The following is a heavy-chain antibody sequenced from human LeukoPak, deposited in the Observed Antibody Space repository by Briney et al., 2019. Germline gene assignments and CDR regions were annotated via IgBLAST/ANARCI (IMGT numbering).Heavy chain of an antibody. CDR1: GGSIRYYY. D-gene: IGHD6-19*01. J-gene: IGHJ5*02. CDR3: ARDSSGWSRGWFDP. CDR2: IYYSGST. Sequence: SETLSLTCTVSGGSIRYYYWSWIRQPPGKGLEWIGNIYYSGSTNYNPSLKSRVTISVDTSKNQFSLKLTSVTAADTAVYYCARDSSGWSRGWFDPWGQGTLVTVSS. V-gene: IGHV4-59*01.